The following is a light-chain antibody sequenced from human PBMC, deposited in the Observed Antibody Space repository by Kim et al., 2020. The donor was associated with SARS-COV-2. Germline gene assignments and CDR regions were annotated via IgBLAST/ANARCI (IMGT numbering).Light chain of an antibody. CDR1: STNTGAGYD. CDR2: GNR. J-gene: IGLJ2*01. V-gene: IGLV1-40*01. CDR3: QSYDSSLSGSGV. Sequence: VTSSWPRSSTNTGAGYDVHWYQQLPGTAPKLLIYGNRNRPSGVPDRFSGSKSGTSASLAITGLQAEDEADYYCQSYDSSLSGSGVFGGGTQLTVL.